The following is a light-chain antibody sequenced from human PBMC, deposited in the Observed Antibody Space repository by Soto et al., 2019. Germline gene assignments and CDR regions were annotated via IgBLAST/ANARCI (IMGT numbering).Light chain of an antibody. V-gene: IGKV1-39*01. CDR2: DAS. Sequence: DIPMTQSPSFLSASVGASVTITCRANQTITHYLNWYQQKPGRAPAILIYDASSLQSGVPSRFSGRGSGTDFSLTITSLQLADFATYFCQQSYVLPRTFVQGTKVEI. CDR1: QTITHY. CDR3: QQSYVLPRT. J-gene: IGKJ1*01.